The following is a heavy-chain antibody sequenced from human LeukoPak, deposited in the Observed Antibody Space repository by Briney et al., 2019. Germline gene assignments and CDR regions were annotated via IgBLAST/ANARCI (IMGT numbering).Heavy chain of an antibody. J-gene: IGHJ5*02. V-gene: IGHV4-4*07. D-gene: IGHD2-8*01. CDR2: VYTSGTT. Sequence: PSETLSLTCTVSGGSISSSWWNWVRQPAGKGLEWIGRVYTSGTTNYNPSLKSRVTVSIDTSRRQFSLKLTSVAAADTAVYYCARGGSSNGNDWLDPWGQGTLVTVSS. CDR3: ARGGSSNGNDWLDP. CDR1: GGSISSSW.